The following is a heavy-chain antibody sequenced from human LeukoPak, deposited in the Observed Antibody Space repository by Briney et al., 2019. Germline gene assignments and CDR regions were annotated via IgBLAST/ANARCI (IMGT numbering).Heavy chain of an antibody. D-gene: IGHD1-26*01. CDR3: ARAEPTFYSGSHNWFDP. V-gene: IGHV1-46*01. CDR2: INPSGGST. CDR1: GYTFTSYY. Sequence: ASAKVSCKASGYTFTSYYMHWVRQAPGQGLEWMGIINPSGGSTSYAQKFQGRVTMTRDTSTSTVYMELSSLRSEDTAVYYCARAEPTFYSGSHNWFDPWGQGTLVTVSS. J-gene: IGHJ5*02.